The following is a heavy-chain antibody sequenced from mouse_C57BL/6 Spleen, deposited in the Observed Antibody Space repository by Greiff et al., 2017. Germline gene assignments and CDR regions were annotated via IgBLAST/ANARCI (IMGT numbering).Heavy chain of an antibody. Sequence: EVQVVESGPELVKPGASVKISCKASGYSFTGYYMHWVKQSHGNILDWIGYIYPYNGVSSYNQKFKGKATLTVDKSSSTAYMELRSLTSEDSAVYYCARPDEYDRNWYFDVWGTGTTVTVSS. CDR3: ARPDEYDRNWYFDV. D-gene: IGHD2-4*01. CDR1: GYSFTGYY. V-gene: IGHV1-31*01. CDR2: IYPYNGVS. J-gene: IGHJ1*03.